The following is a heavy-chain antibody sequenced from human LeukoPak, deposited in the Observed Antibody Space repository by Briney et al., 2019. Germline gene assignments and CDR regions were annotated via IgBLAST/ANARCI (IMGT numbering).Heavy chain of an antibody. Sequence: PGGSVRLSCAASGFTFSSYRMNWVRQAPGKGLEWVSYISSSSSTIYYADSVKGRFIISRDNAKNSLYLQMNSLRDEDTAVYYCARCAYGEDYFDYWGQGTLVTVSS. J-gene: IGHJ4*02. CDR1: GFTFSSYR. CDR2: ISSSSSTI. D-gene: IGHD4-17*01. CDR3: ARCAYGEDYFDY. V-gene: IGHV3-48*02.